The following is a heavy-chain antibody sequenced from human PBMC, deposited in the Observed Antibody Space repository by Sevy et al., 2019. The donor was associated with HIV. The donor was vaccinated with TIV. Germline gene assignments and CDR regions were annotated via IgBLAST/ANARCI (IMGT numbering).Heavy chain of an antibody. CDR2: ISSSSSYI. CDR3: ARGVSYVWGSYRLPYYFDY. CDR1: GFTFSSYS. D-gene: IGHD3-16*02. J-gene: IGHJ4*02. Sequence: GGSLRLSCAASGFTFSSYSMNWVRQAPGKGLEWVSSISSSSSYIYYADSVKARFTISRDNAKNSLYLQMNSLRAEDTAVYYCARGVSYVWGSYRLPYYFDYWGQGTLVTVSS. V-gene: IGHV3-21*01.